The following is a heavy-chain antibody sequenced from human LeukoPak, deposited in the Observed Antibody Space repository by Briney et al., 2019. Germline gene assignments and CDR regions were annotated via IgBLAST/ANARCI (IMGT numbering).Heavy chain of an antibody. CDR2: ISWNSGSM. Sequence: LSGRSLRLSCAASGFTFDDYAMHWVRQAPGKGLEWVSGISWNSGSMGYADSVKGRFTISRDNAKNSLYLQMNSLRAEDTALYYCAKDSHHYYDSSGPFDYWGQGTLVTVSS. D-gene: IGHD3-22*01. J-gene: IGHJ4*02. CDR1: GFTFDDYA. CDR3: AKDSHHYYDSSGPFDY. V-gene: IGHV3-9*01.